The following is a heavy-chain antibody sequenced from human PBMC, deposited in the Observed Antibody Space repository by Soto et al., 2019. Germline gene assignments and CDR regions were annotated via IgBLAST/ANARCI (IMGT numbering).Heavy chain of an antibody. Sequence: GGSLRLSCAASGFTVSSNYMSWVRQAPGKGLEWVSVIYSGGSTYYADSVKGRFTISRDNSKNTLYLQMNSLRAEDTAVYYCARTVGDYSINWFDPWGQGTLVTVSS. CDR1: GFTVSSNY. V-gene: IGHV3-66*01. J-gene: IGHJ5*02. CDR3: ARTVGDYSINWFDP. CDR2: IYSGGST. D-gene: IGHD4-4*01.